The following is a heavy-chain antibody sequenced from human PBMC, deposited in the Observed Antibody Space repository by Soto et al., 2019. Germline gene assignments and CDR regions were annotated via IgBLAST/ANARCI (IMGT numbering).Heavy chain of an antibody. V-gene: IGHV3-9*01. CDR3: AKDLYSSSSVGMDV. Sequence: PGGSLRLSCAASGFTFDDYAMHWVRQAPGKGLEWVSGISWNSGSIGYADPVKGRFTISRDNAKNSLYLQMNSLGAEDTALYYCAKDLYSSSSVGMDVWGHGTTVTVSS. CDR2: ISWNSGSI. D-gene: IGHD6-6*01. J-gene: IGHJ6*02. CDR1: GFTFDDYA.